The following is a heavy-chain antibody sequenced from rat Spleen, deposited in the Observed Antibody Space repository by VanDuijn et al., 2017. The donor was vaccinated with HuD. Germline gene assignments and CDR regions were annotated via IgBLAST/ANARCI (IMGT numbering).Heavy chain of an antibody. V-gene: IGHV5-31*01. CDR1: GFTFNNYW. D-gene: IGHD1-2*01. CDR2: ITNASGRT. J-gene: IGHJ2*01. Sequence: EVQLVASGGGLVQPGGSLKLSCVASGFTFNNYWMTWIRQAPGKGLEWVASITNASGRTYYPDSVKGRFTISRDTAQNTLYLQMNSVRSEETATYYCTTDRDSNYVYEGYWGQGVMVSVSS. CDR3: TTDRDSNYVYEGY.